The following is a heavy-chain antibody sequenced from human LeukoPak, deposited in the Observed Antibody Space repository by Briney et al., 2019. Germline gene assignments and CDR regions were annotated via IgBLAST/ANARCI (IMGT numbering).Heavy chain of an antibody. Sequence: QPGGSLRLSCAASGFTFSSYAMHWVRQAPGKGLEYVSAISSNGGSTYYANSVKGRFTISRDNSKNTLYLQMGSLRAEDMAVYYCARGPTPYYDSSGYYSSPTLIDYWGQGTLVTVSS. V-gene: IGHV3-64*01. CDR1: GFTFSSYA. CDR2: ISSNGGST. D-gene: IGHD3-22*01. CDR3: ARGPTPYYDSSGYYSSPTLIDY. J-gene: IGHJ4*02.